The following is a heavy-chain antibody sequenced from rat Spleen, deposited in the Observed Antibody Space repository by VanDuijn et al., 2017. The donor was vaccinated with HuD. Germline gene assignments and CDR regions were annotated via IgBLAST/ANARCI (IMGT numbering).Heavy chain of an antibody. CDR2: ISIGGGST. Sequence: EVQLVESGGGLVRPGRSLKLSCAASGFTFSSFPMAWVRQAPTKGLEWVAYISIGGGSTYYRDSVKGRFTISRDNAKSTLYLQMDSLRSEDTATYYCSGDRTGFDYWGQGVMVTVSS. J-gene: IGHJ2*01. CDR3: SGDRTGFDY. V-gene: IGHV5S23*01. D-gene: IGHD4-1*01. CDR1: GFTFSSFP.